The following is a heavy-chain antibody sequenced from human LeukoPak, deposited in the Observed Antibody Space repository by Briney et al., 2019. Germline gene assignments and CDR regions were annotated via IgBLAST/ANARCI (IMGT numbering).Heavy chain of an antibody. CDR2: IWYDGSNK. J-gene: IGHJ6*04. D-gene: IGHD3-10*01. V-gene: IGHV3-33*01. CDR3: ARAKYYGSGSYRYYYHGMDV. CDR1: GFTFSSYG. Sequence: GGSLRLSCAASGFTFSSYGMHWVRLAPGKGLEWVAVIWYDGSNKYYADSVKGRFTISRDNSKNTLYLQMNSLRAEDTAVYYCARAKYYGSGSYRYYYHGMDVWGKGTTVTVSS.